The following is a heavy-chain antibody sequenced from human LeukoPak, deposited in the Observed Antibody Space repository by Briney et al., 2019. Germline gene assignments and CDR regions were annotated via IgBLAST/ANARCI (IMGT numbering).Heavy chain of an antibody. CDR1: GGSISNHY. Sequence: PSETLSLTCTVSGGSISNHYWSWIRQPPGKGLEWIGYIYNSVTTNYNPSLKSRVTISVDTSKNQFSLKLSSVTAADTAVYYCARDGPHGLYGMDVWGQGTTVTVSS. CDR3: ARDGPHGLYGMDV. J-gene: IGHJ6*02. CDR2: IYNSVTT. D-gene: IGHD5-24*01. V-gene: IGHV4-59*11.